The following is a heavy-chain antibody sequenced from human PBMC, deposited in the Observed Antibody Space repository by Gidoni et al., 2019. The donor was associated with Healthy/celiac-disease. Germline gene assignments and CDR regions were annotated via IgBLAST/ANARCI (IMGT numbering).Heavy chain of an antibody. CDR3: ARHPRDYDFWSGDDY. Sequence: WIGSIYYSGSTYYNPSLKSRVTISVDTSKNQFSLKLSSVTAADTAVYYCARHPRDYDFWSGDDYWGQGTLVTVSS. CDR2: IYYSGST. D-gene: IGHD3-3*01. V-gene: IGHV4-39*01. J-gene: IGHJ4*02.